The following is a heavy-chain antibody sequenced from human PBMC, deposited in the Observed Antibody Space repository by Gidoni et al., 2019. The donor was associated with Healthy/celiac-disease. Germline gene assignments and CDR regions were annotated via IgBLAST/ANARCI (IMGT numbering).Heavy chain of an antibody. CDR1: GFTFSSYS. V-gene: IGHV3-21*01. CDR2: ISSSSSYI. CDR3: ARDRREDYDSSGYSRVDY. D-gene: IGHD3-22*01. J-gene: IGHJ4*02. Sequence: EVQLVESGGGLVKTGGSLRLSCAASGFTFSSYSMNWVRQAPGKGLEWVSSISSSSSYIYYADSVKGRFTISRDNAKNSLYLQMNSLRAEDTAVYYCARDRREDYDSSGYSRVDYWGQGTLVTVSS.